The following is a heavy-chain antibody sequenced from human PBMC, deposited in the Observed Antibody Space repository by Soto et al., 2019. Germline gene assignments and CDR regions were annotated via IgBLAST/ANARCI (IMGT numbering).Heavy chain of an antibody. D-gene: IGHD2-15*01. J-gene: IGHJ3*02. CDR1: GFTFSSYW. CDR2: IKQDGSDK. Sequence: GGSLRLSCAASGFTFSSYWMSWVRQAPGKGLEWVANIKQDGSDKYYVDSVKGRFTISRDNAKNSLYLQMNSLRAEDTAVYYCASPPCSGGSCYEDFAFDIWGQGTMVTVSS. V-gene: IGHV3-7*03. CDR3: ASPPCSGGSCYEDFAFDI.